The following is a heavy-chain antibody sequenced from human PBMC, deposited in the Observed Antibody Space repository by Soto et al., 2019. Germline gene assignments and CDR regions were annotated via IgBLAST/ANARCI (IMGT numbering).Heavy chain of an antibody. V-gene: IGHV4-61*01. CDR3: ARESVQVGATVD. J-gene: IGHJ4*02. Sequence: QAQLQESGPGLVKPSETLSLTCTVSGGSVSSGNDHWSWIRQSPGNGLEWIGHIYHSGSANYNRSLKNRATISVDPPTNQFSLKLSSVTAADTAVYFCARESVQVGATVDWGQATLVTVTS. CDR1: GGSVSSGNDH. D-gene: IGHD1-26*01. CDR2: IYHSGSA.